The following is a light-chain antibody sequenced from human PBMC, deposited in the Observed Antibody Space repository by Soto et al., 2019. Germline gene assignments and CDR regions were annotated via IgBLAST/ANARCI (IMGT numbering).Light chain of an antibody. CDR1: QSVYSY. CDR2: DAS. Sequence: DIVLTQSPATLSLSPGERATLSCRASQSVYSYLAWYQQKPGQAPRLLIYDASKRASGIPARFGGSGSGTDFTLTISSLEPEDFAVYYCQQRSNWPPTWTFGQGTKVEIK. J-gene: IGKJ1*01. CDR3: QQRSNWPPTWT. V-gene: IGKV3-11*01.